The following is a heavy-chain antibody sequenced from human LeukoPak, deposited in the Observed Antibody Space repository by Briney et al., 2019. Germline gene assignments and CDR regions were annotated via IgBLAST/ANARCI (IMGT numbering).Heavy chain of an antibody. CDR2: FSSSSNYI. D-gene: IGHD2-2*01. CDR1: GFTFSSYS. J-gene: IGHJ4*02. CDR3: AREVVPAAIDY. V-gene: IGHV3-21*01. Sequence: GGSLRLSCAASGFTFSSYSMNWVRQAPGKGLEWVSSFSSSSNYIYYADSVKGRFTISRDNAKNSLYLQMNSLRAEDTAVYYCAREVVPAAIDYWGQGTLVTVSS.